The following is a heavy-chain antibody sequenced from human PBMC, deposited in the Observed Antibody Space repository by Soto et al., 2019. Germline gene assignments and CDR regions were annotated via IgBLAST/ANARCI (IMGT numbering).Heavy chain of an antibody. J-gene: IGHJ6*03. CDR1: GYTFTSYG. CDR3: ARDNIVVVPGPNLREDYYYYYMEV. D-gene: IGHD2-2*01. V-gene: IGHV1-18*01. Sequence: QVPLVQSGAEVKKPGASVKVSCKASGYTFTSYGISWVRQAPGQGLEWMGWISAYNGNTNYAQKLQGRVTMTTDTSTSTAYMELRSMRSDDTAVYYCARDNIVVVPGPNLREDYYYYYMEVWGKGTTVTVSS. CDR2: ISAYNGNT.